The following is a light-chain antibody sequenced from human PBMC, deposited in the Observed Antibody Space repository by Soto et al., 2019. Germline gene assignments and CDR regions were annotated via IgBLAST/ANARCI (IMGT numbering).Light chain of an antibody. V-gene: IGKV3-20*01. Sequence: EIVLTQSPGPLSLSPGERATLSCRASQSINSNNLAWYQQKPGQAPRLLIYAASSRVTGIPDRFSGSGFGTDFTLISSRLEPEDFAVYYWQHYGSSPPFTFGPGTTVDIK. J-gene: IGKJ3*01. CDR2: AAS. CDR1: QSINSNN. CDR3: QHYGSSPPFT.